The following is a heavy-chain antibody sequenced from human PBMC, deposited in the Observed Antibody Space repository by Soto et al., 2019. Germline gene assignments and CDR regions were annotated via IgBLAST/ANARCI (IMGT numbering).Heavy chain of an antibody. Sequence: QVQLVQSGAEVKKPGASVKVSCKASGYTFTSYAMHWVRQAPGQTLEWMGWITAGNGNTKYSQKFQGKVPITRYTSASTAYMELRSLSSEDTAVYYCARGDYYDIHDYWGQGTLVTVSS. CDR3: ARGDYYDIHDY. CDR1: GYTFTSYA. V-gene: IGHV1-3*01. J-gene: IGHJ4*02. D-gene: IGHD3-22*01. CDR2: ITAGNGNT.